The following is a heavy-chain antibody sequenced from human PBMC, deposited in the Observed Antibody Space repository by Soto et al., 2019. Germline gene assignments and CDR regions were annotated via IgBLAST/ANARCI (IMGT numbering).Heavy chain of an antibody. CDR1: GFTYSSYA. CDR2: ISGGGDAT. D-gene: IGHD4-17*01. J-gene: IGHJ2*01. V-gene: IGHV3-23*01. CDR3: AKKVSVPVTSGAYWYFDL. Sequence: EVQLLESGGGLVQPGGSLRLSCATSGFTYSSYAMSWVRQAPGKGLEWVSGISGGGDATFYADSVKGRVTISRDNSNNTRYLQMNSLRAEDTALHYCAKKVSVPVTSGAYWYFDLWGRGTLVTVSS.